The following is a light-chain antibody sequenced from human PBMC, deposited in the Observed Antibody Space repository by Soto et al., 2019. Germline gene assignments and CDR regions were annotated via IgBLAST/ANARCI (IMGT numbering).Light chain of an antibody. J-gene: IGKJ3*01. V-gene: IGKV3-11*01. CDR1: QSVSSS. CDR2: DAS. Sequence: EIVLTQSPDTLSLSPGERATLSCRASQSVSSSLAWYQQKPGQAPRLLIYDASNRATGIPARFSGSGSGTDFTLTISSLGREDFAVYYCQQRSNWPPEVTFGPGTKVDIK. CDR3: QQRSNWPPEVT.